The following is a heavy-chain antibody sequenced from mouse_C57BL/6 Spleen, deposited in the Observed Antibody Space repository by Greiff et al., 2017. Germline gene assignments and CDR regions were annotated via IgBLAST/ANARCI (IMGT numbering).Heavy chain of an antibody. CDR2: INYDGSST. J-gene: IGHJ2*01. CDR1: GFTFSDYY. D-gene: IGHD2-3*01. V-gene: IGHV5-16*01. Sequence: EVHLVESEGGLVQPGSSMKLSCTASGFTFSDYYMAWVRQVPEKGLEWVANINYDGSSTYYLDSLKSRFIISRDNAKNILYLQMSSLKSEDTATYYCARFYDGYYVGYFDYWGQGTTLTVSS. CDR3: ARFYDGYYVGYFDY.